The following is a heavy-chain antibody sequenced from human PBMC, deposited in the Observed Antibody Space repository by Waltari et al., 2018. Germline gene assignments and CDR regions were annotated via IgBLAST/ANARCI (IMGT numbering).Heavy chain of an antibody. V-gene: IGHV4-34*02. D-gene: IGHD6-19*01. Sequence: QVQLQQWGAGLLKPSETLSLTCNVSGGSFSDLYWDWIRQPPGKGLEWIGEVDHSGRTIRNATLRTRVTISLDTSKNQLSLMLNSVTAADTATYYCARSFGWYAFDIWGQGSMVTVSS. CDR3: ARSFGWYAFDI. J-gene: IGHJ3*02. CDR1: GGSFSDLY. CDR2: VDHSGRT.